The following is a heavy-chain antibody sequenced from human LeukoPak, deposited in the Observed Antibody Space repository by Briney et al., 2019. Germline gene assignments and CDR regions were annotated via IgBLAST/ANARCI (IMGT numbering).Heavy chain of an antibody. CDR3: ARAPYDFWSGYYAGLYFGY. Sequence: SETLSLTCAVSGGSISSSNWWRGFRRPPGKGLEGMGGIYHIGSTNYNPSLKSRVTISVDKSKNQLSLKLSSVTAEDTAVYYCARAPYDFWSGYYAGLYFGYRGPGTLVTVSS. V-gene: IGHV4-4*02. J-gene: IGHJ4*02. D-gene: IGHD3-3*01. CDR1: GGSISSSNW. CDR2: IYHIGST.